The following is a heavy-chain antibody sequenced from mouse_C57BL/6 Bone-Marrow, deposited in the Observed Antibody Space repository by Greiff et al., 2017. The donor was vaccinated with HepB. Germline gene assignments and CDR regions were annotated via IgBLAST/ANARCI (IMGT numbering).Heavy chain of an antibody. CDR3: ARRVGPGDY. V-gene: IGHV1-59*01. CDR1: GYTLTSYW. J-gene: IGHJ2*01. D-gene: IGHD1-1*02. Sequence: VQLQQPGAELVRPGPSVKLSCKASGYTLTSYWMHWVKQRPGQGLEWIGVIDPSDSYTNYNQKFKGKATLTVDTSSSTAYMQLSSLTSEDSAVYYCARRVGPGDYWGQGTTLTVSS. CDR2: IDPSDSYT.